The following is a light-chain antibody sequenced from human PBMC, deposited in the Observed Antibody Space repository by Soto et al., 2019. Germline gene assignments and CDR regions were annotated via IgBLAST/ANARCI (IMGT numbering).Light chain of an antibody. V-gene: IGLV7-46*01. J-gene: IGLJ7*01. CDR2: DTS. CDR1: TGAVTSGHY. Sequence: QAVVTQEPSLTVSPGGTVTLTGGYRTGAVTSGHYPYGFQQKTGQSTRTLIYDTSNKHSWTPGRFSGSLLGGKAALTLSGAQPADADEYYGFLSYSGAFAVFGGGPQLTVL. CDR3: FLSYSGAFAV.